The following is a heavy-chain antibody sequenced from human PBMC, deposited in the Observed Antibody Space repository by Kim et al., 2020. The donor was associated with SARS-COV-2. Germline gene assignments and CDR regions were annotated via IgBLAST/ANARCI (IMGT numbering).Heavy chain of an antibody. J-gene: IGHJ6*02. CDR2: IYSGGST. CDR3: ATERGVRGVINYYYYGMDV. CDR1: GFTVSSNY. Sequence: GGSLRLSCAASGFTVSSNYMSWVRQAPGKGLEWVSIIYSGGSTYYADSVKGRFTISRHNSKNTLYLQMNSLRAEDTAVYYCATERGVRGVINYYYYGMDVWGQGTTVTVSS. V-gene: IGHV3-53*04. D-gene: IGHD3-10*01.